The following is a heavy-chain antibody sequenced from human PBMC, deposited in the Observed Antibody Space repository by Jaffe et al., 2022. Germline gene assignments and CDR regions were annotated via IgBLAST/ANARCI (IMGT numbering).Heavy chain of an antibody. V-gene: IGHV4-61*02. J-gene: IGHJ4*02. D-gene: IGHD4-17*01. CDR2: IYTSGST. CDR1: GGSISSGSYY. CDR3: ARESYGDYGGRYYFDY. Sequence: QVQLQESGPGLVKPSQTLSLTCTVSGGSISSGSYYWSWIRQPAGKGLEWIGRIYTSGSTNYNPSLKSRVTISVDTSKNQFSLKLSSVTAADTAVYYCARESYGDYGGRYYFDYWGQGTLVTVSS.